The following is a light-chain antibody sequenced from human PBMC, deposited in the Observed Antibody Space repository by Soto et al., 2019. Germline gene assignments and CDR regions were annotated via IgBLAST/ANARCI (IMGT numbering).Light chain of an antibody. J-gene: IGLJ1*01. Sequence: QSALAQPAAVSGSPGQSITISCTGTRRHGGTFNYVSWYQLQTGKTPKPVISDVSSRPSGVSSRFSGSKSGNTASLSISGLQAEDGGDYYGASYAAGDTLDVFGSGTKVTVL. CDR2: DVS. CDR1: RRHGGTFNY. CDR3: ASYAAGDTLDV. V-gene: IGLV2-14*01.